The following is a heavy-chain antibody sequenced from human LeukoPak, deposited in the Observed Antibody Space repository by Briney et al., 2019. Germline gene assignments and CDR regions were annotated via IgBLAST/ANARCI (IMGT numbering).Heavy chain of an antibody. CDR3: SREFPFCGADCFSGVFDI. CDR2: ISVINNANT. Sequence: ASVKVSCKASGYTFSSYGINWVRPAPGQGLEWMGWISVINNANTRYAQNFQGRLTMTTDTSTTTAYMELRSLRSDDTAVYYCSREFPFCGADCFSGVFDIWGQGTMVTVSS. CDR1: GYTFSSYG. D-gene: IGHD2-21*02. J-gene: IGHJ3*02. V-gene: IGHV1-18*01.